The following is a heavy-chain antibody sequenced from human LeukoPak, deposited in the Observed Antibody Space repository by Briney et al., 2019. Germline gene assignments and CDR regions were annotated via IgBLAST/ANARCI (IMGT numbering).Heavy chain of an antibody. D-gene: IGHD4-23*01. Sequence: SETLSLTCTVSAGPISPYYWSWIRQPPGKGLEWLGYIYYSGSTDYNPSLMGRLTISVDTSKNQFSLTLTSVTEADTAVYYCARDYGGKLDYWGHGTLVTVSS. V-gene: IGHV4-59*01. CDR1: AGPISPYY. J-gene: IGHJ4*01. CDR2: IYYSGST. CDR3: ARDYGGKLDY.